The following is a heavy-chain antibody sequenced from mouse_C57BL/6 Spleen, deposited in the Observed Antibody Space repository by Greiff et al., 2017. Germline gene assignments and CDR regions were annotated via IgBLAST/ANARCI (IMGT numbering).Heavy chain of an antibody. CDR1: GYAFTNYL. J-gene: IGHJ1*03. Sequence: VQLQQSGAELVRPGTSVKVSCKASGYAFTNYLIEWVKQRPGQGLEWIGVINPGSGGTNYNEKFKGKATLTADKSSSTAYMQLSSLTSEDSAVYFCARDYYGSSYVFDVWGTGTTVTVSS. V-gene: IGHV1-54*01. D-gene: IGHD1-1*01. CDR2: INPGSGGT. CDR3: ARDYYGSSYVFDV.